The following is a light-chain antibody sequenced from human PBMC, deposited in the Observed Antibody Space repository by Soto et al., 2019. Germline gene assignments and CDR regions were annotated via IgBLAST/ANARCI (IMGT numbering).Light chain of an antibody. V-gene: IGLV8-61*01. CDR3: VLYVGSGISV. J-gene: IGLJ2*01. CDR2: STN. CDR1: SGSVSTGYY. Sequence: QTVVTQEPSFSVSPGGTVTLTCGLSSGSVSTGYYPSWYQQTPGQAPRTLIYSTNTRSSGVPDRFSGSILGNKAALTITGAQADDEADYYCVLYVGSGISVFGGGTKVTVL.